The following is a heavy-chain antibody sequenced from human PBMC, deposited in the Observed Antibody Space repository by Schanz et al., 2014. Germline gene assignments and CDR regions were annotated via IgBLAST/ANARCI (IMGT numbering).Heavy chain of an antibody. J-gene: IGHJ3*02. CDR1: GYTFTSYD. CDR3: ARAPSTGAFDI. V-gene: IGHV1-8*02. Sequence: QVQLVQSGAEVKKPGASVRLSCEASGYTFTSYDINWVRQAPGQGLEWMGWMNPNSGNTGYAQKFQGRVTMTRHTSISTAYMELSSLRSEDTAVYYCARAPSTGAFDIWGQGTMVTVSS. CDR2: MNPNSGNT.